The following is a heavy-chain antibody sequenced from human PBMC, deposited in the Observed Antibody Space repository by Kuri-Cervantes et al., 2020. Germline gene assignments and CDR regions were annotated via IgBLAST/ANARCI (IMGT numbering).Heavy chain of an antibody. V-gene: IGHV4-4*07. CDR2: IYTSGST. Sequence: ESLKISCTVSGGSISSYYWSWIRQPAGKGLEWIGRIYTSGSTNYNPSLQSRVTISIDTSKNQFSLKLTYVTAADTAVYYCARSPPATMIVVAPEFDPWGQGILVTVSS. J-gene: IGHJ5*02. CDR3: ARSPPATMIVVAPEFDP. D-gene: IGHD3-22*01. CDR1: GGSISSYY.